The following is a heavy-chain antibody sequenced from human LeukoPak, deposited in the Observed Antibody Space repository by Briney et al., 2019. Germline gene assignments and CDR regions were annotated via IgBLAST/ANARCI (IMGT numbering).Heavy chain of an antibody. J-gene: IGHJ4*02. D-gene: IGHD6-13*01. CDR3: ARSRLYSSSRYYFDY. Sequence: PSETLSLACTVSGGSISSSSYYWGWIRQPPGKGLEWIGSIYYSGSTYYNPSLKSRVTISVDTSKNQFSLKLSSVTAADTAVYYCARSRLYSSSRYYFDYWGQGTLVTVSS. CDR1: GGSISSSSYY. V-gene: IGHV4-39*01. CDR2: IYYSGST.